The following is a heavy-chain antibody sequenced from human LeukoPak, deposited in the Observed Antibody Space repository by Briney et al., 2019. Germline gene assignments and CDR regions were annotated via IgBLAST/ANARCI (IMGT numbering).Heavy chain of an antibody. V-gene: IGHV3-11*01. Sequence: GGSLRLSCAASGFTFSDYYMSWIRQAPGKGLEWVSYISSSGSTIYYADSVKGRFTIARDNAKNSLYLQMNSLRAEDTAVYYCAREGYNLPWYFDLWGRGTLVTVSS. CDR3: AREGYNLPWYFDL. D-gene: IGHD5-24*01. CDR1: GFTFSDYY. CDR2: ISSSGSTI. J-gene: IGHJ2*01.